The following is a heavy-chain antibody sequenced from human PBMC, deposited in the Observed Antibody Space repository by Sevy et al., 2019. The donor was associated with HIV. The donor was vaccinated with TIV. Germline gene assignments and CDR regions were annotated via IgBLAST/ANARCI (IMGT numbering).Heavy chain of an antibody. J-gene: IGHJ4*02. V-gene: IGHV3-48*03. Sequence: SLKISCAASGFTFSSYEMNWVRQAAGKGLQWVSYISSSGSLIYYADSVKGRFTISRDNAKNSLYLQMNSLRAEDTAVYHCAGGVVIGTTFDYWGQGTLVIVSS. CDR2: ISSSGSLI. CDR3: AGGVVIGTTFDY. D-gene: IGHD3-22*01. CDR1: GFTFSSYE.